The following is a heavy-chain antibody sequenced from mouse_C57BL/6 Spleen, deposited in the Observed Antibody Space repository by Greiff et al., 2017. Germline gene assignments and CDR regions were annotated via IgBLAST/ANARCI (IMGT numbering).Heavy chain of an antibody. Sequence: QVQLKQSGAELVRPGASVTLSCKASGYTFTDYEMHWVKQTPVHGLEWIGAIDPETGGTAYNQKFKGKAILTADKSSSTAYMELRSLTSEDSAVYYCTKSLLFGYFDVWGTGTTVTVSS. CDR3: TKSLLFGYFDV. D-gene: IGHD1-1*01. CDR2: IDPETGGT. J-gene: IGHJ1*03. CDR1: GYTFTDYE. V-gene: IGHV1-15*01.